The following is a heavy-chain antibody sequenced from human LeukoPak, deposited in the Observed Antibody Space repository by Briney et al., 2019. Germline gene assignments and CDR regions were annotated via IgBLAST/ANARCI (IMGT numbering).Heavy chain of an antibody. Sequence: SETLSLTCTVSGGSISSYYWSWIQQPAGKGLEWIGRIYTSGSTNYNPSLKSRVTMSVDTSKNQFSLKLSSVTAADTAVYYCAREGIVQQQLVPVSPYYYYMDVWGKGTTVTISS. CDR2: IYTSGST. J-gene: IGHJ6*03. V-gene: IGHV4-4*07. D-gene: IGHD6-13*01. CDR1: GGSISSYY. CDR3: AREGIVQQQLVPVSPYYYYMDV.